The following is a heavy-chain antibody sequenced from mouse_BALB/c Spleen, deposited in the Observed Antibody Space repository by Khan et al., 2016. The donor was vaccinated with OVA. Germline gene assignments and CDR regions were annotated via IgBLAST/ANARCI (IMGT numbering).Heavy chain of an antibody. CDR2: INPHIGET. J-gene: IGHJ2*01. CDR3: ARIYGSDCDY. V-gene: IGHV1-20*02. D-gene: IGHD1-1*01. CDR1: GYSFTGYF. Sequence: EVQLQQSGPELVKPGVSVKISCKASGYSFTGYFMNWVMQSHGKSLEWIGRINPHIGETFYNQKFKGKATLTVDESSSTAHLVLRSLASEDSAVYYCARIYGSDCDYWGQGTTLTVSS.